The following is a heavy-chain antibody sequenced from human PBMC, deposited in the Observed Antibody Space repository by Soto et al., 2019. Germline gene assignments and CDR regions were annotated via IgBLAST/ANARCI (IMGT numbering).Heavy chain of an antibody. D-gene: IGHD3-16*01. J-gene: IGHJ3*02. Sequence: DPTLGKPTQTLTLTCPFSGFSLSTLRVGVAWTRQPPGKAPEWLAIIYWDDDRRYSPSLKTRLAITKDTSKNQVVLTMTNLDPGDTATYYCAHIMITWGGVSAVDAFDMWGQVTIVTVSS. V-gene: IGHV2-5*02. CDR1: GFSLSTLRVG. CDR3: AHIMITWGGVSAVDAFDM. CDR2: IYWDDDR.